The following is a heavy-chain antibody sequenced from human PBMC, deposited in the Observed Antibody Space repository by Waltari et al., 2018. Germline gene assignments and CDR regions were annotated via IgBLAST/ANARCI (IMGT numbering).Heavy chain of an antibody. D-gene: IGHD4-17*01. CDR1: GFPFRRSG. CDR2: IRYDGSNK. CDR3: AKVTYGDPADY. J-gene: IGHJ4*02. Sequence: QVQLVASGGGVVQPGGSLRLSGVASGFPFRRSGMPWARQAPGRGLEWVAFIRYDGSNKYYVDSVKGRFTISRDNSKNTLYLQMNSLRPEDTAVYYCAKVTYGDPADYWGQGTLVTVSS. V-gene: IGHV3-30*02.